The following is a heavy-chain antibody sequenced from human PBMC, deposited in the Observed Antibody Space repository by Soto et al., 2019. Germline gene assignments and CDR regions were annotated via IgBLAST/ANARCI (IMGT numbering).Heavy chain of an antibody. CDR3: ARALGGIAAATGSWFDP. V-gene: IGHV4-59*01. Sequence: PSETLSLTCTVSGGSISNFYWTWIRQPPGKGLEWIGNVHYSGSTNYNPSVKSRVTISVDTSKNQFSLKLSSVTAADTAVYFCARALGGIAAATGSWFDPWGQGTLVTVSS. CDR1: GGSISNFY. D-gene: IGHD6-13*01. CDR2: VHYSGST. J-gene: IGHJ5*02.